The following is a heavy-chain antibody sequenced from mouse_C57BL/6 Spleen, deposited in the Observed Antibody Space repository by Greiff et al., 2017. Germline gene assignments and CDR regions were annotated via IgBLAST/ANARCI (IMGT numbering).Heavy chain of an antibody. CDR1: GYTFTSYW. Sequence: QVQLQQPGAELVKPGASVKLSCKASGYTFTSYWMHWVKQRPGRGLEWIGRIDPNSGGTKYNEKFKSKATLTVDKPSSTAYMQLSSLTSEDSAVYYCARWVYDCDEGGDAMDYWGQGTSVTVSS. CDR3: ARWVYDCDEGGDAMDY. CDR2: IDPNSGGT. V-gene: IGHV1-72*01. J-gene: IGHJ4*01. D-gene: IGHD2-4*01.